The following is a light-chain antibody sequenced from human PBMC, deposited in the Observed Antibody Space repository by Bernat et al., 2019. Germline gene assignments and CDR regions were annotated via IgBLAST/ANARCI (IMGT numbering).Light chain of an antibody. CDR3: SSYTTSSPLV. CDR1: SSDVGGYNY. CDR2: DVS. V-gene: IGLV2-14*01. Sequence: QSALTQPASVSGSPGQSITISCTGSSSDVGGYNYVSWYQQHPGKAPKVMIYDVSNRPSGVSNRFSGSKSDNTASLTISGLQAEDEADYYCSSYTTSSPLVFGGGTKLTVL. J-gene: IGLJ3*02.